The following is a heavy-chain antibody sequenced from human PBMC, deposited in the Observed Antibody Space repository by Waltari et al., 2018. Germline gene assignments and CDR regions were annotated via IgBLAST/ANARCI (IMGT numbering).Heavy chain of an antibody. Sequence: QVQLVESGGGVVQPGGSLRLSCSASAFSLSTYGIHWVRQAPGKGLEWVAFIPYDGGKKHYADSVKGRFTISRDNSNNTLYLQMNSLRPEDTAVYYCAKNGVPYHWGAAIDDWGQGTLVTVSS. D-gene: IGHD7-27*01. CDR3: AKNGVPYHWGAAIDD. V-gene: IGHV3-30*02. CDR1: AFSLSTYG. CDR2: IPYDGGKK. J-gene: IGHJ4*02.